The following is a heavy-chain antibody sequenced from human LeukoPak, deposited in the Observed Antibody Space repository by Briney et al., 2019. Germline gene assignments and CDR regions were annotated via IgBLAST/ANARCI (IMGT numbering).Heavy chain of an antibody. J-gene: IGHJ3*02. CDR3: TRGGGYFAFDI. CDR2: IKNDGSGT. D-gene: IGHD6-13*01. V-gene: IGHV3-74*01. CDR1: GFTFSNYW. Sequence: GGSLRLSCEASGFTFSNYWMYWVRQAPGKGLVCVSRIKNDGSGTIYADSVKGRFTISRDSAKNTLYLQMDSLRAEDTAVYYCTRGGGYFAFDIWGQGTMVTVSS.